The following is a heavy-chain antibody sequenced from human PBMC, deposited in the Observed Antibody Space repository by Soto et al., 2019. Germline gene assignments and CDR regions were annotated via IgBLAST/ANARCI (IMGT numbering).Heavy chain of an antibody. D-gene: IGHD3-22*01. V-gene: IGHV1-18*01. CDR3: ATYYYDSSGPRSAFDI. CDR2: ISAYNGNT. Sequence: ASVKVSCKASGYTFTSYGISWVRQAPGQGLEWMGWISAYNGNTNYAQKLQGRVTMTTDTSTSTAYMELSSLRSEDTAVYYCATYYYDSSGPRSAFDIWGQGTMVTVSS. J-gene: IGHJ3*02. CDR1: GYTFTSYG.